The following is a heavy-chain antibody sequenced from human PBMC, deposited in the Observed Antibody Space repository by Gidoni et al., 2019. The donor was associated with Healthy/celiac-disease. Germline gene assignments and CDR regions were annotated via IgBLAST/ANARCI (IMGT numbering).Heavy chain of an antibody. CDR3: ARADTAMVMYYYGMDV. CDR2: ISYDGSNK. CDR1: GFTFRSYA. Sequence: QVQLVESGVGVVQPGRSLRLSCAASGFTFRSYAMHWVRQAPGKGLEWVAVISYDGSNKYYADSVKGRFTISRDNSKNTLYLQMISLRAEDTAVYYCARADTAMVMYYYGMDVWGQGTTVTVSS. D-gene: IGHD5-18*01. V-gene: IGHV3-30-3*01. J-gene: IGHJ6*02.